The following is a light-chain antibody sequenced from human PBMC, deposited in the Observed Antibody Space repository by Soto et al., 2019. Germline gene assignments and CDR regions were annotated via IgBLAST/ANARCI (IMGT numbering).Light chain of an antibody. J-gene: IGLJ2*01. Sequence: QSVLTQPASVSGSPGQSITISCTGTSSDVGGYTYVSWCQQHPGSAPRLMIYDVSNRPSGVSNRFAGSRSGNTASLTISGLQAEDEADYYCNSYTSSRHVVFGGGTKLTVL. CDR3: NSYTSSRHVV. CDR1: SSDVGGYTY. V-gene: IGLV2-14*01. CDR2: DVS.